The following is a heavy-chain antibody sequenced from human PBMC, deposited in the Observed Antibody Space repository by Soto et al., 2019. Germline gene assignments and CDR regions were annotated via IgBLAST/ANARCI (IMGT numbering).Heavy chain of an antibody. Sequence: QVQLQESGPGLVKPSQTLSLTCTVSGGSISSGGYYWSWIRQHPGKGLEWIGYIYYSGSTYYNPSLKSRVTISVDTSKNQFSLKLSSVTAADTAVYYCAREGGHGVVTAIRGGYDYWGQGTLVTVSS. D-gene: IGHD2-21*02. J-gene: IGHJ4*02. V-gene: IGHV4-31*03. CDR3: AREGGHGVVTAIRGGYDY. CDR2: IYYSGST. CDR1: GGSISSGGYY.